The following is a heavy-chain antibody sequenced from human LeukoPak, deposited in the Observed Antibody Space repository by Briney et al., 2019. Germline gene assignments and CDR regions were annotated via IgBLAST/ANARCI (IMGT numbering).Heavy chain of an antibody. J-gene: IGHJ6*03. D-gene: IGHD7-27*01. CDR1: DGSIISGSYY. Sequence: PSETLSLTCTVSDGSIISGSYYWSWIRQAAGKGLECIGHIYTSGSTNYNPSYNPSLKSRVTVLLDTSKNQFSLRLTSVTAADTAVYYCARVGAGEGAYYMDVWGKGTTVTVSS. V-gene: IGHV4-61*09. CDR3: ARVGAGEGAYYMDV. CDR2: IYTSGST.